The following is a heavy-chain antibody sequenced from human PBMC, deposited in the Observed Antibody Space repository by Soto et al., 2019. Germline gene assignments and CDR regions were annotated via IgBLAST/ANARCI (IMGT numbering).Heavy chain of an antibody. J-gene: IGHJ4*02. Sequence: PGGSLRLSCAASGFTFSSYAMSWVRQAPGKGLEWVSAISGSGGSTYYADSVKGRFTISRGNSKNTLYLQMNSLRAEDTAVYYCAKGPSITMIVVVSTYWGQGTLVTVSS. CDR2: ISGSGGST. CDR3: AKGPSITMIVVVSTY. V-gene: IGHV3-23*01. CDR1: GFTFSSYA. D-gene: IGHD3-22*01.